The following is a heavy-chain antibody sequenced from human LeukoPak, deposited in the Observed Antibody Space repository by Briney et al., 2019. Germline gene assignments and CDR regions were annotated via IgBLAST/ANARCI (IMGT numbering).Heavy chain of an antibody. V-gene: IGHV1-46*01. CDR3: ARGTPIVLMVYAFGP. CDR1: GYTFTSYY. D-gene: IGHD2-8*01. J-gene: IGHJ5*02. CDR2: INPSGGST. Sequence: GASVKVSCXASGYTFTSYYMHWVRQARGQGLEWMGIINPSGGSTSYAQKFQGRVTMTRDTSTSTVYMELSSLRSEDTAVYYCARGTPIVLMVYAFGPWGQGTLVTVSS.